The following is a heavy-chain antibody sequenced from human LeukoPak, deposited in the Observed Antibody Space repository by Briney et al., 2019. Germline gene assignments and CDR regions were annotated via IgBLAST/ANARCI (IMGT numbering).Heavy chain of an antibody. CDR1: GFTFSSYS. Sequence: GGSLRLSRAASGFTFSSYSMNWVRQAPGKGLEWVSSISSSSSYIYYADSVKGRFTISRDNAKNSLYLQMNSLRAEDTAVYYCARDLGYCSSTNCLDAFDIWGQGTMVTVSS. V-gene: IGHV3-21*01. D-gene: IGHD2-2*01. CDR3: ARDLGYCSSTNCLDAFDI. J-gene: IGHJ3*02. CDR2: ISSSSSYI.